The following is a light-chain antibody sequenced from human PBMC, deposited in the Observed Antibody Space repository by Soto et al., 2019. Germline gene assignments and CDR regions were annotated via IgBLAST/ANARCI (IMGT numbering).Light chain of an antibody. V-gene: IGKV3-15*01. CDR2: GAS. CDR1: QSVSSN. J-gene: IGKJ1*01. Sequence: IVMKHSPATLSVSPGERATLSCRASQSVSSNLAWYQQKPGQAPRLLIYGASTRATGIPARFSGSGSGTEFTLTISSLQSEDLAVYYCQQYNNWPWTFGQGTKVEIK. CDR3: QQYNNWPWT.